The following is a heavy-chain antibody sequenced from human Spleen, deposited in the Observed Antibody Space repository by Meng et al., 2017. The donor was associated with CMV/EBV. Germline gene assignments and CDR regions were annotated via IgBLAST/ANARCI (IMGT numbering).Heavy chain of an antibody. J-gene: IGHJ4*02. CDR1: GGSISSNNW. CDR2: VYHGGST. D-gene: IGHD1-26*01. V-gene: IGHV4-4*01. CDR3: ASRRVGATGVDY. Sequence: CTVSGGSISSNNWWSWVRQPPGKGLEWIGEVYHGGSTNSNPSLKSRVTMSVDKSTNQFSLKLTSVTAADTAVYFCASRRVGATGVDYWGQGTLVTVSS.